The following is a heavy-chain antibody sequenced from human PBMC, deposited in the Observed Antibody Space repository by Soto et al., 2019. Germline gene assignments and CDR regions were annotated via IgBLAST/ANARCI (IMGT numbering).Heavy chain of an antibody. J-gene: IGHJ4*02. D-gene: IGHD1-26*01. Sequence: PSETLSLTCAVSGFSISRDYYWGWIRQPPGRGLEWIGNVHHTGATDYTPSLRTRVTISLDTSKDQFSLKLTSVTAADTAVYYCARDRSGGSYTYWRQRILVTVSS. CDR1: GFSISRDYY. CDR2: VHHTGAT. CDR3: ARDRSGGSYTY. V-gene: IGHV4-38-2*02.